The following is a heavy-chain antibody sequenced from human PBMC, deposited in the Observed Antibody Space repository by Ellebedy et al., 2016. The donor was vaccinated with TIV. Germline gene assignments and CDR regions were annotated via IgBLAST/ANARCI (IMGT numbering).Heavy chain of an antibody. D-gene: IGHD1-26*01. V-gene: IGHV1-69*13. J-gene: IGHJ4*02. Sequence: SVKVSCXASGYTFTSYYMHWVRQAPGQGLEWMGGIIPIFGTANYAQKFQGRVTITADESTSTAYMELSSLRSEDTAVYYCARSLVWWELTDWGQGTLVTVSS. CDR3: ARSLVWWELTD. CDR1: GYTFTSYY. CDR2: IIPIFGTA.